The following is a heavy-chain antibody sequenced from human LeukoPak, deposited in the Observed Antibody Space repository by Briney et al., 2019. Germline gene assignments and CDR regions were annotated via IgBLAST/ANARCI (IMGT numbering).Heavy chain of an antibody. CDR1: GFTFTDFA. Sequence: PGGSLRLSCAASGFTFTDFAMNWVRQAPGKGLEWVSGIGGGGTNTDYADSVKGRFTISRDNAKNTVSLQMNSLRAVDTGVYFCARAPSEIGGYYPEYFRHWGQGTLVTVSS. CDR2: IGGGGTNT. D-gene: IGHD3-22*01. J-gene: IGHJ1*01. CDR3: ARAPSEIGGYYPEYFRH. V-gene: IGHV3-23*01.